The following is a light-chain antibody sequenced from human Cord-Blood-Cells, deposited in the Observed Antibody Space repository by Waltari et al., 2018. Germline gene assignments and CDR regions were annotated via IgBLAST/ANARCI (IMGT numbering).Light chain of an antibody. J-gene: IGKJ1*01. Sequence: DIQMTQSPSSLSASVGDRVTITCRASPSISSYLNWYQQKPGKAPKLLIYAASSLKSGVPSRFSGSGSGTEFTLTISSLQPEDFATYYCQQSYSTPWTFGQGTKVEIK. V-gene: IGKV1-39*01. CDR1: PSISSY. CDR3: QQSYSTPWT. CDR2: AAS.